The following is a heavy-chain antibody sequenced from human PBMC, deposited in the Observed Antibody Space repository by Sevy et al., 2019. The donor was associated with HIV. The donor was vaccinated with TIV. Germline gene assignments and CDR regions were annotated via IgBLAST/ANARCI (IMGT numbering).Heavy chain of an antibody. D-gene: IGHD3-10*01. CDR3: ARDRDGSGSSGGYGMDV. J-gene: IGHJ6*02. CDR2: ISSSSSYI. CDR1: GLTFSSYS. V-gene: IGHV3-21*01. Sequence: GGSLRLSCVASGLTFSSYSMKWVRQAPGKGLEWVSSISSSSSYIYYADSVKGRLTISEDNAKKSLDLQVNNLRAEDTAVYYCARDRDGSGSSGGYGMDVWGQGTTVTVSS.